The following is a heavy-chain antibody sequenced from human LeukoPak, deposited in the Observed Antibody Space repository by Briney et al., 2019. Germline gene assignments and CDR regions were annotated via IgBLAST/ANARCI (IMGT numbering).Heavy chain of an antibody. J-gene: IGHJ4*02. CDR3: VKVGGTGHFDY. V-gene: IGHV4-61*01. CDR1: GGSVISGSYY. Sequence: PSETLSLTCTVSGGSVISGSYYWSWIRQPPGKGLEWIGNIYYSGSTNYNPSLKSRVTMSVDMSKNQFSLRLTSVTAADTAVYYCVKVGGTGHFDYWGQGALVTVSS. CDR2: IYYSGST. D-gene: IGHD7-27*01.